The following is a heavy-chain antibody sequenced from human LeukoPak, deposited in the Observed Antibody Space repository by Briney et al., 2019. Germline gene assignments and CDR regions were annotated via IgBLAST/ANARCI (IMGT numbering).Heavy chain of an antibody. CDR3: AKGRTMTPPGYGMDV. J-gene: IGHJ6*02. CDR1: GFTFTTYA. Sequence: GGSLRLSCVASGFTFTTYAMNWVRQAPGKGLEWVSGISGSGGNTFNVDSVKGRFTTSRDNSKNTLYLQMNSLRAEDTAVYYCAKGRTMTPPGYGMDVWGQGTTVTVSS. V-gene: IGHV3-23*01. D-gene: IGHD4-17*01. CDR2: ISGSGGNT.